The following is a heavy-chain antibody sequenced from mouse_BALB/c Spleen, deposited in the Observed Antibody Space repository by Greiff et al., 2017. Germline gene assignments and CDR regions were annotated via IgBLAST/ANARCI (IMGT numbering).Heavy chain of an antibody. V-gene: IGHV14-3*02. CDR2: IDPANGNT. CDR3: ARSDYYGSSPFAY. Sequence: EVQLVESGAELVKPGASVKLSCTASGFNIKDTYMHWVKQRPEQGLEWIGRIDPANGNTKYDPKFQGKATITADTSSNTAYLQLSSLTSEDTAVYYCARSDYYGSSPFAYWGQGTLVTVSA. CDR1: GFNIKDTY. J-gene: IGHJ3*01. D-gene: IGHD1-1*01.